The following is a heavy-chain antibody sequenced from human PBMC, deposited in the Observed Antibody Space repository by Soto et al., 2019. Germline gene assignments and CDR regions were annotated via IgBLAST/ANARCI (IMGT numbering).Heavy chain of an antibody. CDR2: IVVGSGNT. CDR3: AAGLMVYAIYLPVPDY. J-gene: IGHJ4*02. D-gene: IGHD2-8*01. Sequence: ASVKVSCKASGFTFTSSAVQRVRQARGQRLEWIGWIVVGSGNTNYAQKFQERVTITRDMSTSTAYMELSSLRSEDTAVYYCAAGLMVYAIYLPVPDYWGQGTLVTSPQ. V-gene: IGHV1-58*01. CDR1: GFTFTSSA.